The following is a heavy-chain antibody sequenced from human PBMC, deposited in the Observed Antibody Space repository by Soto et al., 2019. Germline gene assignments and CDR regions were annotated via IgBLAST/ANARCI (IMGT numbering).Heavy chain of an antibody. CDR1: GGSINSNTYS. CDR3: ARRGLGKFFDY. V-gene: IGHV4-39*01. D-gene: IGHD6-19*01. CDR2: IYYSGST. Sequence: PSETLSLTCTVSGGSINSNTYSWAWIRQPPEKGLEWIGTIYYSGSTYYNPSLKSRVTISVDTSKNEFSLKLSSVTAADTAVFYCARRGLGKFFDYWGQGALVTVSS. J-gene: IGHJ4*02.